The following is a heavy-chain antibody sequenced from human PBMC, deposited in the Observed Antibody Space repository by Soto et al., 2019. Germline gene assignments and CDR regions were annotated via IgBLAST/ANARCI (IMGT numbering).Heavy chain of an antibody. CDR2: IYDSGST. V-gene: IGHV4-30-4*01. Sequence: QVQLQESGPGLVKPSQTLSLTCTVSGGSISSGDYYWSWIRQPPGKGLEWIGYIYDSGSTYYNPSLMSRVTISVDTSKDQCSLQLSSGTAADTAVYYCARLNKREGIAVAATFDYWGQGTLVTVSS. CDR1: GGSISSGDYY. J-gene: IGHJ4*02. CDR3: ARLNKREGIAVAATFDY. D-gene: IGHD6-13*01.